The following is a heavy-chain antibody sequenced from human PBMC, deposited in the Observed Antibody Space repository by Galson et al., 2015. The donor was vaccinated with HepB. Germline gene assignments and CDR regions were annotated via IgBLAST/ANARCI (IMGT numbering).Heavy chain of an antibody. D-gene: IGHD2-21*01. CDR2: IIPILGIA. V-gene: IGHV1-69*04. CDR3: ARDPRGDDAFDI. CDR1: GGTFSSYT. Sequence: SVKVSCKASGGTFSSYTISWVRQAPGQGLEWMGRIIPILGIANYAQKFQGRVTITADKSTSTAYMELSSLRSDDTAVYYCARDPRGDDAFDIWGQGTMVTVSS. J-gene: IGHJ3*02.